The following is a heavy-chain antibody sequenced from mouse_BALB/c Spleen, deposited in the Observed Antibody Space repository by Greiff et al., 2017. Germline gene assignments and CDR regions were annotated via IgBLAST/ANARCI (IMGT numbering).Heavy chain of an antibody. Sequence: DVKLVESGGGLVQPGGSRKLSCAASGFTFSSFGMHWVRQAPEKGLEWVAYISSGSSTIYYADTVKGRFTISRDNPKNTLFLQMTSLRSEDTAMYYCARGYYDYGGDWYCDVWGAGTTVSVSS. D-gene: IGHD2-4*01. CDR1: GFTFSSFG. J-gene: IGHJ1*01. V-gene: IGHV5-17*02. CDR2: ISSGSSTI. CDR3: ARGYYDYGGDWYCDV.